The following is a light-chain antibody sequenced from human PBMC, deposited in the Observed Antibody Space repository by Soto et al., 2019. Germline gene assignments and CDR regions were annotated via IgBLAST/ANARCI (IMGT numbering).Light chain of an antibody. J-gene: IGKJ4*01. CDR2: GTS. V-gene: IGKV3-20*01. Sequence: EIVLTQSPASLSLSPGDSATLSCRASRSVDIDYLAWYQQRPGQAPRLLIFGTSSRAPGIPDRFSGSGSGTDFTLTISRLETEDFAMYYCQHYDGSPLTFGGGTKVETK. CDR3: QHYDGSPLT. CDR1: RSVDIDY.